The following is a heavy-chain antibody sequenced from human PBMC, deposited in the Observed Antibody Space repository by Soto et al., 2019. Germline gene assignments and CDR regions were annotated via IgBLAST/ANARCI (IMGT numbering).Heavy chain of an antibody. CDR2: MNPNSGNT. J-gene: IGHJ6*03. D-gene: IGHD3-16*01. Sequence: ASVKVSCKASGGTFSSYDINWVRQATGQGLEWMGWMNPNSGNTGYAQKFQGRVTMTRNTSISTAYMELSSLRSEDTAVYYCARGRLPRYYYYYMDVWGKGTTVTVSS. V-gene: IGHV1-8*02. CDR1: GGTFSSYD. CDR3: ARGRLPRYYYYYMDV.